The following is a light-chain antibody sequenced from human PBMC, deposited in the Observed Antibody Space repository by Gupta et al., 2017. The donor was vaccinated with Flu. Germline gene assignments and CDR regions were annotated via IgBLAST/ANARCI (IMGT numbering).Light chain of an antibody. V-gene: IGLV8-61*01. CDR3: LLYLGGGIWV. Sequence: QTVVTQEPSFSVSPGGTVTLTCGFSSGPVSTNHHPNWYQQTPGRTPRTLIYDTNTPFPGVPDRFSGSILGNKAALTITGAQAEDESTYYCLLYLGGGIWVFGGGTKLTVL. CDR1: SGPVSTNHH. J-gene: IGLJ3*02. CDR2: DTN.